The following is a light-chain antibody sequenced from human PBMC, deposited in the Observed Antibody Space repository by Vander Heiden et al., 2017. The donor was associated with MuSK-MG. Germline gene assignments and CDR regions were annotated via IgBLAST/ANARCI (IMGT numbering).Light chain of an antibody. Sequence: QSALTQPASVSGSPGQSITISCTGTSSDVGGYNYVSWYQQHPGKVLKLMIYDVSKRPSGVSNRVSGSKSGNTAALTISGVEADDECDYYGRADTSRSIFGTGTKVTVL. CDR3: RADTSRSI. J-gene: IGLJ1*01. CDR2: DVS. V-gene: IGLV2-14*01. CDR1: SSDVGGYNY.